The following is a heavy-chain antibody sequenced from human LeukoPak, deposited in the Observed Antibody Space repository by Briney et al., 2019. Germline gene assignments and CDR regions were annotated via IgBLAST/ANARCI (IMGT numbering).Heavy chain of an antibody. CDR2: IYYSGST. V-gene: IGHV4-39*07. CDR3: ARLGYYDSSGYFIRLLDY. J-gene: IGHJ4*02. CDR1: GGSISSSSYY. Sequence: SETLSLTCTVSGGSISSSSYYWGWIRQPPGKGLEWIGSIYYSGSTYYNPSLKSRVTISVDTSKNQFSLKLSSVTAADTAVYYCARLGYYDSSGYFIRLLDYWGQGTLVTVSS. D-gene: IGHD3-22*01.